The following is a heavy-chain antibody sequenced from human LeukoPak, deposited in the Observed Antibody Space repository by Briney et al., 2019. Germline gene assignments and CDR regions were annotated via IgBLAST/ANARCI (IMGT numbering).Heavy chain of an antibody. Sequence: ASVKVSCKVSGYTLTELSMHWARQAPGKGLEWMGGFDPEDGEKVYAQKFQGRLTMTEDTSTDTAYMELSSLRSDDTAVYYCATDPVGYCSANGCYSVDYWGQGTLVTVSS. CDR1: GYTLTELS. CDR3: ATDPVGYCSANGCYSVDY. D-gene: IGHD2-15*01. J-gene: IGHJ4*02. V-gene: IGHV1-24*01. CDR2: FDPEDGEK.